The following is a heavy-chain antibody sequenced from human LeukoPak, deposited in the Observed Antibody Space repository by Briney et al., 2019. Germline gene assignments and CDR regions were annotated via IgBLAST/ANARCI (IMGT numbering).Heavy chain of an antibody. CDR1: GYSISSGYY. J-gene: IGHJ5*02. CDR3: ARRNGWYRRNWFDP. V-gene: IGHV4-38-2*02. CDR2: IYHSGST. D-gene: IGHD6-19*01. Sequence: SETLSLTCTVSGYSISSGYYWGWIRQPPGKGLEWIGSIYHSGSTNYNPSLKSRVTISVDTSKNQFSLKLSSVTAADTAVYYCARRNGWYRRNWFDPWGQGTLVTVSS.